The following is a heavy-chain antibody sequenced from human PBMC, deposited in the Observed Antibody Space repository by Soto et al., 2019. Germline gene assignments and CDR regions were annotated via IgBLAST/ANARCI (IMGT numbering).Heavy chain of an antibody. CDR2: ISAYNGNT. J-gene: IGHJ4*02. Sequence: QIQLVQYGAEVKKPGASVKVSCKASGYTFSSYHITWVRQAPGQGLEWMGWISAYNGNTNYAQNLQGRVTMTTDPSTSTAYMELRSLRSDDTAVYYCARDLPPVDCCGQGTLVTVSS. CDR3: ARDLPPVDC. V-gene: IGHV1-18*01. CDR1: GYTFSSYH.